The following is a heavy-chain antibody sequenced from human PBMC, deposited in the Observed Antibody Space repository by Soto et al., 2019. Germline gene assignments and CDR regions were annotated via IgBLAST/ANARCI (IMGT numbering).Heavy chain of an antibody. Sequence: QVQLQESGPGLVKPSETLSLTCTVSGGSISSYYWSWIRQPPGKGLEWIGYMYYSGSTNYNPSLKRRVTISVDTSKNQFSLKLSSVTAADTAVYYCARTLYSYGPRFDYWGQGTLVTVSS. CDR3: ARTLYSYGPRFDY. V-gene: IGHV4-59*01. J-gene: IGHJ4*02. CDR1: GGSISSYY. D-gene: IGHD5-18*01. CDR2: MYYSGST.